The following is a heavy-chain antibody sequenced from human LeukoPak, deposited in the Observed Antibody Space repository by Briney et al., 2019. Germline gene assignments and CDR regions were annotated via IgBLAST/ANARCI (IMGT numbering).Heavy chain of an antibody. V-gene: IGHV3-74*01. CDR1: GFTFSKYW. CDR2: INNEGNGT. Sequence: PTGGSLRLSCAASGFTFSKYWMHWVRQVPRKGLIWVSHINNEGNGTNYADSVKGRFTISRDNAKNTLYLQMTSLRAEDTAVYYCARGIYGNFDYWGQGSLVTVSS. D-gene: IGHD3-10*01. CDR3: ARGIYGNFDY. J-gene: IGHJ4*02.